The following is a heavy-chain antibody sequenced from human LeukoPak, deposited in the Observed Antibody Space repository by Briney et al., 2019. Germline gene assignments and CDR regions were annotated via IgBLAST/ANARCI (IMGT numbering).Heavy chain of an antibody. D-gene: IGHD6-19*01. CDR1: GYTFTSYG. CDR2: INPNSGGT. Sequence: ASVKVSCKASGYTFTSYGISWVRQAPGQGLEWMGWINPNSGGTNYAQKFQGRVTMTRDTSISTAYMELSRLRSDDTAVYYCARVLIAVAGGFDPWGQGTLVTVSS. J-gene: IGHJ5*02. CDR3: ARVLIAVAGGFDP. V-gene: IGHV1-2*02.